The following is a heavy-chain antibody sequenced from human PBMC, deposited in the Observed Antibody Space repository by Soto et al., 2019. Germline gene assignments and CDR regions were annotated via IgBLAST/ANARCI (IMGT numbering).Heavy chain of an antibody. D-gene: IGHD3-10*01. V-gene: IGHV3-33*01. CDR2: LGFDGGGR. Sequence: GGSLRLSCVASGFAFSSYGMHWVRQTPGKGLEWVAVLGFDGGGRYYADSVKGRFTISRDNSKNTVYLQMNSLRADDTAVYYCASRGRYYGMDVWGQGTTVTVSS. CDR3: ASRGRYYGMDV. CDR1: GFAFSSYG. J-gene: IGHJ6*02.